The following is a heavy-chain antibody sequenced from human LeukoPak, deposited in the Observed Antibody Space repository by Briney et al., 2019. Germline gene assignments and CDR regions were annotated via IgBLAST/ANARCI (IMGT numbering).Heavy chain of an antibody. Sequence: SETLSLTCTVSGGSISSGGYYWSWIRQHPGKGLEWIGYIYYSGSTYYNPSLKSRVTISVDTSKNQFSLKLSSVTAADTAVYYCARDETPYYYGSGSYYNGEGTWFDPWGQGTLVTVSS. CDR1: GGSISSGGYY. D-gene: IGHD3-10*01. CDR2: IYYSGST. J-gene: IGHJ5*02. V-gene: IGHV4-31*03. CDR3: ARDETPYYYGSGSYYNGEGTWFDP.